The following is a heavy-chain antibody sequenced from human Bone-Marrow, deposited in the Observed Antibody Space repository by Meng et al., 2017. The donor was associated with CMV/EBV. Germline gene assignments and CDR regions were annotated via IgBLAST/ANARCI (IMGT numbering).Heavy chain of an antibody. J-gene: IGHJ5*02. CDR2: IDPKDSYT. D-gene: IGHD6-13*01. CDR1: GYSCSTYG. Sequence: ASGYSCSTYGINWVRQKPGRGLEWIGRIDPKDSYTTYSPSFQGHVSISADKSIGIVYLQWSSLKASDTAMYYCAVVRKAAGLGWSDPWGQGTLVTVSS. CDR3: AVVRKAAGLGWSDP. V-gene: IGHV5-10-1*01.